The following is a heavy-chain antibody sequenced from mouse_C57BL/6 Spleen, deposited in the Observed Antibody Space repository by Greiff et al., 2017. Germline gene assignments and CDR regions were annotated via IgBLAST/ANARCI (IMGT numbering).Heavy chain of an antibody. V-gene: IGHV1-54*01. CDR3: ARKDGSSYFDY. D-gene: IGHD1-1*01. Sequence: QVHLQQSGAELVRPGTSVKVSCTASGYAFTNYLIEWVKQRPGQGLEWIGVINPGSGGTNYNEKFKGKATLTADKSSSTAYMQLSSLTSEDSAVYFCARKDGSSYFDYWGQGTTLTVSS. J-gene: IGHJ2*01. CDR2: INPGSGGT. CDR1: GYAFTNYL.